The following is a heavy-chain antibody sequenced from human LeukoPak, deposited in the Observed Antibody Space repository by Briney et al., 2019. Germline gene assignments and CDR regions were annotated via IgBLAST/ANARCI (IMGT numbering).Heavy chain of an antibody. CDR3: ARAGSYYQYFDH. CDR2: FNPTAGTT. CDR1: GYTFTNYY. D-gene: IGHD3-10*01. J-gene: IGHJ4*02. Sequence: ASVKVSCKASGYTFTNYYLHWVRQAPGQGLERMGIFNPTAGTTAYAQKFQGRVTLTRDTSTSTLYMEMSSLRSEDTAVYYCARAGSYYQYFDHWGQGTLVTVSS. V-gene: IGHV1-46*01.